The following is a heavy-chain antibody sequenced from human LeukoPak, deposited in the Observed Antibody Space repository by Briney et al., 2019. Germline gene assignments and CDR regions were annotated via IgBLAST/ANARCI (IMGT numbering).Heavy chain of an antibody. J-gene: IGHJ4*02. Sequence: GGSLRLSCAASGFTVSSNYMSWIRQAPGKGLEWVSYITSSGSTTYYADSVKGRFTISRDNAKNSLYLQMNSLRAEDTAVYFCARRHDYGDSWGQGTLVTVSS. V-gene: IGHV3-11*01. CDR1: GFTVSSNY. CDR3: ARRHDYGDS. CDR2: ITSSGSTT.